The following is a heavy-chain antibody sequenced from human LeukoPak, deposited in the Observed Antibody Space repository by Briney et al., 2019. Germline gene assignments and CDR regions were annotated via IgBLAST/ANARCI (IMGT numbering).Heavy chain of an antibody. CDR2: IRYDGNDK. D-gene: IGHD3-10*01. Sequence: GGSLRLSCAASGFTFSYYGFHWVRQAPGKGLEWVAFIRYDGNDKFYAESVKGRFTISRDNSKNTLYLQMNSLRAEDTAVYYCAKDRRGYRAVTIDYWGQGTLVTVSS. J-gene: IGHJ4*02. CDR3: AKDRRGYRAVTIDY. V-gene: IGHV3-30*02. CDR1: GFTFSYYG.